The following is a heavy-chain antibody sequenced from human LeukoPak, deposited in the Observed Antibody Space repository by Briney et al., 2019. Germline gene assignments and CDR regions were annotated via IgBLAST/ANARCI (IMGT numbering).Heavy chain of an antibody. D-gene: IGHD1-26*01. Sequence: KSSETLSLTCTVSGGSISSYYWSWIRQPPGKGLEWIGYIYYSGSTNYNPSLKSRVTISVDTSKNQFSLKLSSVTAADTAVYYCARVRGSYYILYFDYWGQGTLVTVSS. CDR1: GGSISSYY. CDR2: IYYSGST. V-gene: IGHV4-59*01. J-gene: IGHJ4*02. CDR3: ARVRGSYYILYFDY.